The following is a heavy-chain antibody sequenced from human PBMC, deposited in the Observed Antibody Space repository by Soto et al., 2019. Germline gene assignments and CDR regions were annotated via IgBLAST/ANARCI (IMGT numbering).Heavy chain of an antibody. CDR2: IKPDGREI. CDR1: GFTFSDYW. D-gene: IGHD2-2*01. CDR3: ARWTTVPAAANWFDS. V-gene: IGHV3-7*01. J-gene: IGHJ5*01. Sequence: EVQLVESGGGLVQPGGSLRLSCEASGFTFSDYWMSWVRQAPGKGLEWVAHIKPDGREIYYVDSVKGRFFISRDNAKKSLYLQMNSLRVEDTALYYCARWTTVPAAANWFDSWGQGTLVAVSS.